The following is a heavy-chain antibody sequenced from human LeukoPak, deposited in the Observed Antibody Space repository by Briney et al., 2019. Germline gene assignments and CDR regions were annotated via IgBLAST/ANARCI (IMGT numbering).Heavy chain of an antibody. D-gene: IGHD2-21*02. V-gene: IGHV3-7*02. Sequence: GGSLRLSCAASGFTFSSYWMSWVRQAPGKGLEWVANIKKDGSDKYYVDSVKGRFTISRDNAKNSLYLQMNSLRAEDTAVYYCARVSPEIVVVTGTGAPDYWGQGTLVTVSS. J-gene: IGHJ4*02. CDR3: ARVSPEIVVVTGTGAPDY. CDR2: IKKDGSDK. CDR1: GFTFSSYW.